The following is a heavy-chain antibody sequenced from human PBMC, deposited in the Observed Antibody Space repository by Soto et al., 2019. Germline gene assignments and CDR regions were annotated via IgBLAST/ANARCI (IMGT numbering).Heavy chain of an antibody. J-gene: IGHJ5*02. CDR3: ARGGYSLNWFDP. Sequence: EVQLVESGGGLVQPGGSLRLSCAASGFTFSSYSMNWVRQAPGKGLEWVSYISSTTIYYADSVKGRFTISRDNAKNSLYLQMNSLRAEDTAVYYCARGGYSLNWFDPWGQGTLVPVSS. CDR1: GFTFSSYS. D-gene: IGHD5-18*01. CDR2: ISSTTI. V-gene: IGHV3-48*01.